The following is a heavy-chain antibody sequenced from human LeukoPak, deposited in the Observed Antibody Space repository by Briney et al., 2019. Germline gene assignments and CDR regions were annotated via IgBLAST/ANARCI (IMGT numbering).Heavy chain of an antibody. J-gene: IGHJ5*02. CDR3: ARGWSAAAGTWWFDP. Sequence: ASETLSLTCTVSGGSISSYYWSWIRQPPGKGLEWIGYIYYSGSTNYNPSLKSRVTISVDTSKNQFSLKLSSVTAADTAVYYCARGWSAAAGTWWFDPWGQGTLVTVSS. CDR2: IYYSGST. D-gene: IGHD6-13*01. V-gene: IGHV4-59*01. CDR1: GGSISSYY.